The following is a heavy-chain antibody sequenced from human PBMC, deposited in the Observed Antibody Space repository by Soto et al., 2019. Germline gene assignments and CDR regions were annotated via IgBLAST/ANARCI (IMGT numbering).Heavy chain of an antibody. J-gene: IGHJ4*02. Sequence: PGGSLRLSCAASGFTFSSYGMHWVRQAPGKGLGWVAVISYDGSNKYYADSVKGRFTISRDNSKNTLYLQMNSLRAEDTAVYYCAKESHLRYFDWLLRAYYFDYWGQGTLVTVSS. D-gene: IGHD3-9*01. V-gene: IGHV3-30*18. CDR3: AKESHLRYFDWLLRAYYFDY. CDR2: ISYDGSNK. CDR1: GFTFSSYG.